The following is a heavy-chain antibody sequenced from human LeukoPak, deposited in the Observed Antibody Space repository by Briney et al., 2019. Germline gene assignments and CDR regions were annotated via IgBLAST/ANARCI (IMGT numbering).Heavy chain of an antibody. CDR3: AGYIESSDWYAGTYYFDY. V-gene: IGHV4-59*01. CDR1: GGSLSSYY. Sequence: SETLSLTCTVSGGSLSSYYWSWIRQPPGKGLEWIGYIYYSGSTNYNPSLTSRVTISVDTSKNQSSLMLSSVTAADTAVFYCAGYIESSDWYAGTYYFDYWGQGTLVTVSS. CDR2: IYYSGST. D-gene: IGHD5/OR15-5a*01. J-gene: IGHJ4*02.